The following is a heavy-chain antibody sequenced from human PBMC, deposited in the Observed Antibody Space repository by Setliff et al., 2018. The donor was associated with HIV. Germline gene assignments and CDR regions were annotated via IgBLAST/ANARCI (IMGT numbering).Heavy chain of an antibody. Sequence: PSETLSLTCTVSGGSISSSSYYWGWLRQPPGKGLEWFGSIFYSGHTYYNPSLRSRVTISVDTSKNQFSLKLRSVTAADTAVYYCARSPAAEGHWGQGTLVTVSS. CDR2: IFYSGHT. D-gene: IGHD6-13*01. CDR1: GGSISSSSYY. V-gene: IGHV4-39*01. J-gene: IGHJ4*02. CDR3: ARSPAAEGH.